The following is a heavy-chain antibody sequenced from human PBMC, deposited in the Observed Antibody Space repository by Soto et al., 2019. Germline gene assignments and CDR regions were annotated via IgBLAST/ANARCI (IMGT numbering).Heavy chain of an antibody. Sequence: QVQLVQSGAEVKKPGASVKVSCKASGYTFTSYGISWVRQAPGQGLEWMGWISAYNGNTNYAQKLQGRVTMTTDTXPSRAYMELRSLRSAGTAVYDCARDKGDGSGSYFGFWGQGTLVTVSS. J-gene: IGHJ4*02. CDR3: ARDKGDGSGSYFGF. D-gene: IGHD3-10*01. CDR2: ISAYNGNT. CDR1: GYTFTSYG. V-gene: IGHV1-18*01.